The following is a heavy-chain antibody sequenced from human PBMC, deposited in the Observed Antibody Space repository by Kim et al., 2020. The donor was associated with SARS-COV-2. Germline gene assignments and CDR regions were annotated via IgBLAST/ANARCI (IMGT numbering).Heavy chain of an antibody. CDR3: AKASPAKEGARPKYYYYGMDV. J-gene: IGHJ6*02. D-gene: IGHD6-6*01. Sequence: GGSLRLSCAASGFTFSSYGMHWVRQAPGKGLEWVAVISFDGSNKYYADSVKGRFTISRDNSKNTLYLEMNSLREEDTAVYYCAKASPAKEGARPKYYYYGMDVWGQGTTVTVSS. V-gene: IGHV3-30*18. CDR1: GFTFSSYG. CDR2: ISFDGSNK.